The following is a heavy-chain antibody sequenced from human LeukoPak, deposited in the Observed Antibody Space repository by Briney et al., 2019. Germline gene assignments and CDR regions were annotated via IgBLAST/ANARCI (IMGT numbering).Heavy chain of an antibody. J-gene: IGHJ3*01. CDR2: IYYSGST. V-gene: IGHV4-59*01. Sequence: PSETLSLTCTVSGGSISSYYWSWIRQPPGKGLEWIGYIYYSGSTNYNPSLKSRVTISVDTSKNQFSLKLSSVTAADTAVYYCARKLRGYFLWGQGTMVTVSS. CDR1: GGSISSYY. D-gene: IGHD2/OR15-2a*01. CDR3: ARKLRGYFL.